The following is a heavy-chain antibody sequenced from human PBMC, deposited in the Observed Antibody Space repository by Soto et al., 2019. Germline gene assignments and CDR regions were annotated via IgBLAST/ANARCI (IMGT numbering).Heavy chain of an antibody. CDR2: IYYRGST. CDR1: GGSISSGGYY. CDR3: AREQGEGYGAGSFRWFDP. Sequence: HVQLQESGPGLVKPSQTLSLTRTDSGGSISSGGYYWSWIRHHPEKGLEWIGYIYYRGSTYYNPSLESGVTMSLDTSETHLYLNRSSVTAADTAMYYCAREQGEGYGAGSFRWFDPWRQGTLVTVSS. J-gene: IGHJ5*02. V-gene: IGHV4-31*03. D-gene: IGHD3-10*01.